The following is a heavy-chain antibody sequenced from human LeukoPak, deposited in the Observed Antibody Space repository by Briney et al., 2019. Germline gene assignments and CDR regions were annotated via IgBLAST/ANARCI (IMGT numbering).Heavy chain of an antibody. CDR2: IKSKTDGGTT. Sequence: GGSLRLSCAASGFTFSNAWMSWVRQAPGKGLEWVGRIKSKTDGGTTDYAAPVRGRFTISRDDSKNTLYLQMSSLKTEDTAVYYCTTWDPYYGSGTGWGQGTLVTVSS. V-gene: IGHV3-15*01. D-gene: IGHD3-10*01. CDR3: TTWDPYYGSGTG. CDR1: GFTFSNAW. J-gene: IGHJ4*02.